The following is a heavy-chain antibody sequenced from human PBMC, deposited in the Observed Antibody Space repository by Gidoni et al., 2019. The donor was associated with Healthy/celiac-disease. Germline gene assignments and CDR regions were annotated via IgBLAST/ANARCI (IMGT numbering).Heavy chain of an antibody. CDR3: ARDRHDFWSGYSEPYYFDY. J-gene: IGHJ4*02. CDR1: GFTFSSYW. CDR2: IKQDGSEK. D-gene: IGHD3-3*01. V-gene: IGHV3-7*03. Sequence: EVQLVESGGGLVQPGGSLRLSCAASGFTFSSYWMSWVRQAPGKGLEWVANIKQDGSEKYYVDSVKGRFTISRDNAKNSLYLQMNSLRAEDTAVYYCARDRHDFWSGYSEPYYFDYWGQGTLVTVSS.